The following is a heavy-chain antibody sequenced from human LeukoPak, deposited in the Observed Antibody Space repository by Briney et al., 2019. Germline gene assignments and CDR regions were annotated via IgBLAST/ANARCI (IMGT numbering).Heavy chain of an antibody. D-gene: IGHD6-13*01. CDR3: ASRPGIAAAGGYYYYMDV. CDR1: GGSFSGYY. V-gene: IGHV4-34*01. CDR2: INHSGST. J-gene: IGHJ6*03. Sequence: KASETLSLTCAVYGGSFSGYYWSWIRQPPGKGLEWIGEINHSGSTNYNPSLKSRVTISVDTSKNQFSLKLSSVTAADTAVYYCASRPGIAAAGGYYYYMDVWGKGTTVTISS.